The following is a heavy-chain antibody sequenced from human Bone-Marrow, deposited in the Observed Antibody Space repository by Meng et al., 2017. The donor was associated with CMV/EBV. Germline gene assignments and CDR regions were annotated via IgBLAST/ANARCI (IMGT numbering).Heavy chain of an antibody. Sequence: GESLKISCAASGFTFSSYSMSWVRQAPGKGLEWVSVIYSGGSTTSYADSVKGRFTISRDNSKNTLFLQMNSLRAGDTAVYYCASRGYDSPLDYWGQGTLVTVSS. CDR1: GFTFSSYS. V-gene: IGHV3-23*03. CDR2: IYSGGSTT. J-gene: IGHJ4*02. CDR3: ASRGYDSPLDY. D-gene: IGHD5-12*01.